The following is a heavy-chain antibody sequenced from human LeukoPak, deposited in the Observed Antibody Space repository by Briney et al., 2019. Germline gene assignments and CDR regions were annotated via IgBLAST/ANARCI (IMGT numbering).Heavy chain of an antibody. J-gene: IGHJ4*02. V-gene: IGHV4-39*01. CDR3: ARHDYGDKNFDY. CDR2: IYDSGGT. CDR1: GGSISSSGFY. D-gene: IGHD4-17*01. Sequence: TSETLSLTCTVSGGSISSSGFYWGWIRQPPGKGLEWIGSIYDSGGTYYNPSLKSRVTISVNMSNNQFSLELSSVTAADTAVYYCARHDYGDKNFDYWGQGTLVTVSS.